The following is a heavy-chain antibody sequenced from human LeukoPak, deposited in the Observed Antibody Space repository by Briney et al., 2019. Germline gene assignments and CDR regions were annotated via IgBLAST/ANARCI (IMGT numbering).Heavy chain of an antibody. CDR2: ISWNSDSI. J-gene: IGHJ6*03. CDR1: GFIFEDYA. CDR3: AKGGGGRLIYYYYMDV. Sequence: GRSLRLSCAASGFIFEDYATHWVRQAPGKGLEWVSGISWNSDSIDYANSVKGRFTISRDNAKNSLYLQMNSLRTEDMALYYCAKGGGGRLIYYYYMDVWGKGTTVTVSS. V-gene: IGHV3-9*03. D-gene: IGHD3-16*01.